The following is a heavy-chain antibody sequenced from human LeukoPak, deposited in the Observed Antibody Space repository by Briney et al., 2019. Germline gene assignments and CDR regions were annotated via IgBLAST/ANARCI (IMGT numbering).Heavy chain of an antibody. D-gene: IGHD2-2*01. CDR1: GFTFSSYA. CDR3: AKDDAVGGGYLDY. J-gene: IGHJ4*02. V-gene: IGHV3-23*01. CDR2: ISGSGAGT. Sequence: GGSLRLSCAASGFTFSSYAMSWVRQAPGKGLAWISFISGSGAGTYYADSVKGRFSIPRDNSKNTLYLQINSLTAEDTAIYYCAKDDAVGGGYLDYWGQGTLVTVSS.